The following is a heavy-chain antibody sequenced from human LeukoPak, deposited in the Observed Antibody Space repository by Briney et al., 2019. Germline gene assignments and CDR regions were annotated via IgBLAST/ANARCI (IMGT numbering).Heavy chain of an antibody. CDR3: ARDGFGTGSN. Sequence: PGGSLRLSCAASELTFSNYWMDWVRQAPGKGLEWVANIKQDGSEKNYVDSVKGRFIISRDNAKNSLYLQMSTLRADDTAVYYCARDGFGTGSNWGQGTLVTVSS. CDR1: ELTFSNYW. CDR2: IKQDGSEK. V-gene: IGHV3-7*03. D-gene: IGHD3-16*01. J-gene: IGHJ4*02.